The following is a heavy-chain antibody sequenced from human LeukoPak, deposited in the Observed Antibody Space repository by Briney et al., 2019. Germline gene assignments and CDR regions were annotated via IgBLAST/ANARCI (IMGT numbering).Heavy chain of an antibody. D-gene: IGHD3-22*01. CDR3: ARELYYYDSSGYYSIDAFDI. J-gene: IGHJ3*02. CDR2: IYSGGST. Sequence: GGSLRLSCAASGFTVSSNYMSWVRQAPGKGLEWVSVIYSGGSTYYADSVKGRFTISRDNSKNTLYLQMNSMRAEDTAVYYCARELYYYDSSGYYSIDAFDIWGQGTMVTVSS. CDR1: GFTVSSNY. V-gene: IGHV3-53*01.